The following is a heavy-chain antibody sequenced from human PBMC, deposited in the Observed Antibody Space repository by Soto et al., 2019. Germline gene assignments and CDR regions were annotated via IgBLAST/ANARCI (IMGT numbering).Heavy chain of an antibody. V-gene: IGHV4-59*01. J-gene: IGHJ4*02. Sequence: PSETLSLTCTVSGGSMIAYYWNWMWQPPGKGLQWIGYTYYSGSTTYNPSLKSRVTISVDSSKNQFSLKLDSVTPADTAVYYCARVRGTAGKRYFDYWGPGTLVTAPQ. CDR1: GGSMIAYY. D-gene: IGHD6-13*01. CDR2: TYYSGST. CDR3: ARVRGTAGKRYFDY.